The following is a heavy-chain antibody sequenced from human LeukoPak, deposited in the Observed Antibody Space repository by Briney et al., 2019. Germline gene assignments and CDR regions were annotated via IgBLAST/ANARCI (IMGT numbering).Heavy chain of an antibody. Sequence: ASVKVSCKASGGTFSSYAIHWVRQAPGQGLEWMGGIIPIFGTANYAQKFQGRVTITADESTSTAYMELSSLRSEDTAVYYCARVGARGVIVPLFDYWGQGTLVTVSS. V-gene: IGHV1-69*13. D-gene: IGHD3-16*02. CDR2: IIPIFGTA. CDR3: ARVGARGVIVPLFDY. CDR1: GGTFSSYA. J-gene: IGHJ4*02.